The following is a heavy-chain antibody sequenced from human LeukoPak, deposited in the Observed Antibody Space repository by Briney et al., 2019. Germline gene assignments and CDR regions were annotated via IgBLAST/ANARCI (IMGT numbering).Heavy chain of an antibody. CDR3: ARDDLSYGSGAGGYAFDI. D-gene: IGHD3-10*01. CDR2: IYYGGST. Sequence: TLSLTCTLSGGSTTSGGYYWSWIRHHPGKGLEWIGYIYYGGSTYYNPSLKSRVTISVGASKNQFSLKLSSVTAADTAVYYCARDDLSYGSGAGGYAFDIWGQGTMVTVSS. J-gene: IGHJ3*02. CDR1: GGSTTSGGYY. V-gene: IGHV4-31*03.